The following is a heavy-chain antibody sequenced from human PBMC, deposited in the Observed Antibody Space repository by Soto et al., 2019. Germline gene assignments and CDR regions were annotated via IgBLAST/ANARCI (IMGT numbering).Heavy chain of an antibody. CDR3: AKDTAPGFYDANGHLDY. J-gene: IGHJ4*02. D-gene: IGHD2-8*01. V-gene: IGHV3-9*01. CDR1: WISFDDYA. Sequence: SLRLSCVVSWISFDDYAMHWVRQVPGKGLEWVSGINWDSGDIGYADSVKGRFTISRDNAKNSLYLQMNSLKTEDTALYYCAKDTAPGFYDANGHLDYWGQGTPVTVSS. CDR2: INWDSGDI.